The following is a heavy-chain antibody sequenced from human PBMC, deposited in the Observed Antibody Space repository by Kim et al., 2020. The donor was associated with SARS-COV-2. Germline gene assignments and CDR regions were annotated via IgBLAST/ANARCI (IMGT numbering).Heavy chain of an antibody. CDR1: GFTFSSYA. D-gene: IGHD3-10*01. CDR3: ARGSPYYYGSGSYYNVYYYGMDV. CDR2: ISYDGSNK. V-gene: IGHV3-30*04. J-gene: IGHJ6*02. Sequence: GGSLRLSCAASGFTFSSYAMHWVRQAPGKGLEWVAVISYDGSNKYYADSVKGRFTISRDNSKNTLYLQMNSLRAEDTAVYYCARGSPYYYGSGSYYNVYYYGMDVWGQGTTVTVSS.